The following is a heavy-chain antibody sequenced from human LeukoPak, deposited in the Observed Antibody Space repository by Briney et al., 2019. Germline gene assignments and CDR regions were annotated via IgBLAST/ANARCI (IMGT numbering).Heavy chain of an antibody. J-gene: IGHJ4*02. CDR2: IKRDGGEI. CDR1: GFTFSDYY. Sequence: GGSLRLSCVASGFTFSDYYMSWIRQAPGKGLEWVANIKRDGGEIYYLDFLKGRFTISRDNAKNSLYLQMNSLRAEDTAVYYCARGGTYCNGDCPPAYWGQGTLVTVSS. V-gene: IGHV3-7*01. CDR3: ARGGTYCNGDCPPAY. D-gene: IGHD2-21*02.